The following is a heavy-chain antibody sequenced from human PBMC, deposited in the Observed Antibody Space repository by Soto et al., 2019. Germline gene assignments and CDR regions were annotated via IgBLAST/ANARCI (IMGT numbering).Heavy chain of an antibody. J-gene: IGHJ4*02. Sequence: PGGSLRLSCAASGFTFSSYAMSWVRQAPGTGLEWVSAISGSGGSTYYADSVKGRFTISRDNSKNTLYLQMNSLRAEDTAVYYCAKNGRFLEWLLMGLIDYWGQGTLVTVSS. V-gene: IGHV3-23*01. CDR2: ISGSGGST. CDR1: GFTFSSYA. CDR3: AKNGRFLEWLLMGLIDY. D-gene: IGHD3-3*01.